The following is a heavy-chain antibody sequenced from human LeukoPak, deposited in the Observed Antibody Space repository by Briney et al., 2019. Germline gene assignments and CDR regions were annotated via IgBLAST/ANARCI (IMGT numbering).Heavy chain of an antibody. Sequence: GSLRLSCAASGFTFSSYAMSWVRQAPGKGLEWVSGISGSGGSTYYADSVKGRFTISRDNSKNTLYLQMNSLRAEDTAVYYCAKDLSLSYYDTFVLDYWGQGTLVTVSS. CDR2: ISGSGGST. CDR3: AKDLSLSYYDTFVLDY. CDR1: GFTFSSYA. D-gene: IGHD3-22*01. J-gene: IGHJ4*02. V-gene: IGHV3-23*01.